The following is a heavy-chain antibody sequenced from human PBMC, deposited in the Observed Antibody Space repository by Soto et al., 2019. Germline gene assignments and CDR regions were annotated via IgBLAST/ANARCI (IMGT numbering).Heavy chain of an antibody. J-gene: IGHJ4*02. CDR1: GFTFSLYP. Sequence: EVKVLESGGGLVQPGGSLRLSCSTAGFTFSLYPMNWVRQAPGKGLEWVSGIIAGGDSTYYADSVKGRFTIFRDNSKNSAYLQMNRLRVDDTAVNSCARRVWGQGTLVIVSS. CDR2: IIAGGDST. V-gene: IGHV3-23*01. CDR3: ARRV.